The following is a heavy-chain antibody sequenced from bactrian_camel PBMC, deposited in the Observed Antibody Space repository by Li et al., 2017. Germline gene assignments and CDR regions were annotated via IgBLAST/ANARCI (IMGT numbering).Heavy chain of an antibody. J-gene: IGHJ4*01. CDR1: GYTYSSYC. Sequence: HVQLVESGGGSVQAGESLRLSCAASGYTYSSYCMGWFRQAPGKEREGVAAIDSDGSTSYADSVKGRLTISKDNAKNTLYLQMNSLKPEDTAMYYCAAGFCTVVAGTGGEKELEYNYWGQGTQVTVS. V-gene: IGHV3S26*01. D-gene: IGHD6*01. CDR3: AAGFCTVVAGTGGEKELEYNY. CDR2: IDSDGST.